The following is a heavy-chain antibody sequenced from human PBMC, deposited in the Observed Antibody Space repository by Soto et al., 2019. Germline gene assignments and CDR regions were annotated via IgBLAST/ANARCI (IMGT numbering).Heavy chain of an antibody. D-gene: IGHD2-2*01. CDR2: IRSKTDGGTI. CDR3: TTGHQVARALFHR. J-gene: IGHJ5*02. Sequence: AWCLRLSCVTSGFSFSDTRMSWVRQAPGKGLEWVGRIRSKTDGGTIEYAAPVKGRFTISRDDSKDTLYLQMSSLKTEDAGIYYSTTGHQVARALFHRWGAETLVPVSS. CDR1: GFSFSDTR. V-gene: IGHV3-15*01.